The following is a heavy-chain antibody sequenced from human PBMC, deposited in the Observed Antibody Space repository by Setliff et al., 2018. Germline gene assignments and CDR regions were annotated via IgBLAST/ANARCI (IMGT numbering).Heavy chain of an antibody. V-gene: IGHV4-38-2*02. CDR2: IYHSGST. Sequence: PSETLSLTCTVSGYSISSGYYWGWIRQPPGKGLEWIGSIYHSGSTYYNPSLKSRVTISVDTSKNQFSLKLSSVTAADTAVYYCARESRATYNFWSGHYSTDAFDIWGQGTMVTVSS. J-gene: IGHJ3*02. CDR3: ARESRATYNFWSGHYSTDAFDI. D-gene: IGHD3-3*01. CDR1: GYSISSGYY.